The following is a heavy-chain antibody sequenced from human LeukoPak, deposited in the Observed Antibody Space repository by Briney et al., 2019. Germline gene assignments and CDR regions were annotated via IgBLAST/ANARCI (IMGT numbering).Heavy chain of an antibody. Sequence: PGGSLRLSCAASGFTFSSYAMSWVRQAPGKGLEWVSAISGSGGSTYYADSVKGRFTISRDNSKNSLYLQMNSLRAEDTAVYYCAREYCGGDCYSDYWGQGTLVTVSS. J-gene: IGHJ4*02. D-gene: IGHD2-21*02. V-gene: IGHV3-23*01. CDR1: GFTFSSYA. CDR3: AREYCGGDCYSDY. CDR2: ISGSGGST.